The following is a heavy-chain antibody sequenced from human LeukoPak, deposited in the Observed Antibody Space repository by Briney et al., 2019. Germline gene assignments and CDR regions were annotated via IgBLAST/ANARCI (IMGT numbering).Heavy chain of an antibody. Sequence: GASVKVSCKVSGYTLTELSINWVRQAPGKGPEWRGGFDPEDGETIYAQKFQGRVTMTEHTSTDTAYMELSSLRSEDTAVYYCATGVLLWFGGTPGNDYWGQGTLVTVSS. V-gene: IGHV1-24*01. D-gene: IGHD3-10*01. CDR2: FDPEDGET. CDR1: GYTLTELS. CDR3: ATGVLLWFGGTPGNDY. J-gene: IGHJ4*02.